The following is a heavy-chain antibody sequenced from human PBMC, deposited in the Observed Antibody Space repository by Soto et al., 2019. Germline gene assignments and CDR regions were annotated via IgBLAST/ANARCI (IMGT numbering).Heavy chain of an antibody. V-gene: IGHV1-18*04. CDR2: ISAYNGNT. D-gene: IGHD2-21*01. J-gene: IGHJ6*02. Sequence: ASVKVSCKASGYTFTSYGISWVRQAPGQGLEWMGWISAYNGNTNYAQKLQGRVTMTTDTSTSTAYMELRSLRSDDTAVYYCARGPLGDHYYYYGMDVWGQGTTVTVSS. CDR3: ARGPLGDHYYYYGMDV. CDR1: GYTFTSYG.